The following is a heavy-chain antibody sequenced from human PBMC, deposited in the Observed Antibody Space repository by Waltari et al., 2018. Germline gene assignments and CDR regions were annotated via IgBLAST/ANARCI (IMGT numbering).Heavy chain of an antibody. CDR2: ISYDGSNK. D-gene: IGHD5-12*01. Sequence: QVQLVESGGGVVQPGRSLRLSCAASGFTFSSYAMHWVRQAPGKGVEWVAVISYDGSNKYHAASLKGRFTISRDNSKNTMDLQMNSLRAEDTAVYYCARDNGGYAFDYWGQGTLVTVAS. V-gene: IGHV3-30*01. J-gene: IGHJ4*02. CDR1: GFTFSSYA. CDR3: ARDNGGYAFDY.